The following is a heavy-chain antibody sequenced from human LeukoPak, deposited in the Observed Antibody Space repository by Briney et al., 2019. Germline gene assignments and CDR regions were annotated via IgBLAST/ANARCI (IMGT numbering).Heavy chain of an antibody. V-gene: IGHV1-69*13. D-gene: IGHD5-12*01. CDR1: GGTFSSYA. J-gene: IGHJ6*02. CDR2: IIPIFGTA. CDR3: ARASGYAYGMDV. Sequence: GASVKVCCKASGGTFSSYAISWVRQAPGQGLEWMGGIIPIFGTANYAQKFQGRVTITADESTSTAYMELSSLRSEDTAVYYCARASGYAYGMDVWGQGTTVTVSS.